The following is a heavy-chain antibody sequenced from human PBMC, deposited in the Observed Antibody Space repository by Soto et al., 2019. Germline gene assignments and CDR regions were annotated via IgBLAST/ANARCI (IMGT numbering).Heavy chain of an antibody. D-gene: IGHD3-10*01. V-gene: IGHV1-69*02. J-gene: IGHJ4*02. CDR2: VNPIVSMS. CDR1: GDTFNFYS. Sequence: SVKVSCKASGDTFNFYSINWVRHAPGLGLEWMGRVNPIVSMSNYAQKFQGRVTMTADKSTSTAYMELSSLRSEDTAIYYFLSSDGSGYRAFDYWGQGALVTVSS. CDR3: LSSDGSGYRAFDY.